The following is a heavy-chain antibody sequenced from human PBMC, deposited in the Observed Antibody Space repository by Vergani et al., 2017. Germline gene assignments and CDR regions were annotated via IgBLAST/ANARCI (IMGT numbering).Heavy chain of an antibody. CDR3: VRDRGLCAVGRCYTEAWDD. V-gene: IGHV3-30-3*01. CDR2: ISFDGTNE. D-gene: IGHD2-2*02. J-gene: IGHJ4*02. CDR1: GFALNRHA. Sequence: QVQLVESGGGVVQPGTSLRLSCVVSGFALNRHAMYWVRQAPGKGLEWVVGISFDGTNEYYPDLVKGRFTISRDIAKNTLYLQVRSLRLEDTGVYHCVRDRGLCAVGRCYTEAWDDWGQGTPVTVSS.